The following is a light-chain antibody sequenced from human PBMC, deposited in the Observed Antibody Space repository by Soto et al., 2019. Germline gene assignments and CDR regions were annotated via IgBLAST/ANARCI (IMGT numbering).Light chain of an antibody. CDR3: QQYTSYSWT. CDR1: QSINSW. Sequence: DIPMTQSPSTLSASVGDRVTITCRASQSINSWLAWYQQKPGKAPQILIYDASTLKNGVPSRFSASGSETEFTLIISSLQPDDFATYYCQQYTSYSWTFGQGTKVEI. V-gene: IGKV1-5*01. CDR2: DAS. J-gene: IGKJ1*01.